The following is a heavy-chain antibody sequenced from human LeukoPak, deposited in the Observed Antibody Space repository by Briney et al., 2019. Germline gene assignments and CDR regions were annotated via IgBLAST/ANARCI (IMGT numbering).Heavy chain of an antibody. CDR3: AKIGNPLYSGYTAISDY. CDR1: GFTFDDYA. CDR2: ISWNSGSI. J-gene: IGHJ4*02. D-gene: IGHD5-12*01. Sequence: PGGSLRLSCAASGFTFDDYAMHWVRQAPGKGLEWVSGISWNSGSIGYADSVKGRFTISRDNAKNSLYLQMNSLRAEDAALYYCAKIGNPLYSGYTAISDYWGQGTLVTVSS. V-gene: IGHV3-9*01.